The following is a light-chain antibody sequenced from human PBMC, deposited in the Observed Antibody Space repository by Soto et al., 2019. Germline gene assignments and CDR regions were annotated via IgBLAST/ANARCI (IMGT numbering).Light chain of an antibody. CDR2: DTS. CDR3: QQYNTWRSIT. Sequence: EIVMTQSAATLSVSPWERATLSCRASQSVSNKLAWYQHKPGQAPRVLIYDTSTRAAGIPARFSGSGSGTDFTLTISSRQSEDFAVYYCQQYNTWRSITFGQGTRLEIK. V-gene: IGKV3-15*01. CDR1: QSVSNK. J-gene: IGKJ5*01.